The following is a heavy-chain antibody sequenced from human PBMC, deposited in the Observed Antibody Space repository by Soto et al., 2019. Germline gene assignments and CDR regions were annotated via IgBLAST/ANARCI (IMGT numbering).Heavy chain of an antibody. J-gene: IGHJ4*02. Sequence: QVQLQESGPGLVKPSQTLSLTCSVSGDSISSSGYYWSWIRQHPGGGLEWIGHIYYSGSTYYNPSLKSRVTISVDTFKNQFSLNLSSVTAADTAVYYCARDSGFYSSSSFDYWGQGTLVTVSS. V-gene: IGHV4-31*03. CDR2: IYYSGST. D-gene: IGHD6-6*01. CDR3: ARDSGFYSSSSFDY. CDR1: GDSISSSGYY.